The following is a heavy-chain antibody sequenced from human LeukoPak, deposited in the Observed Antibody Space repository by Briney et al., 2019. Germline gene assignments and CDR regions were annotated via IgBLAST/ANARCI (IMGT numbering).Heavy chain of an antibody. J-gene: IGHJ6*03. Sequence: GGSLRLSCAASGFTFSSYGMSWVRQAPGKGLEWVSSMTSGSSIYYADSVKGRFTISRDNAKNSLYLQMNSLRAEDTAVYYCARFPTYYYYMDVWGKGTTVTVSS. CDR3: ARFPTYYYYMDV. CDR2: MTSGSSI. CDR1: GFTFSSYG. V-gene: IGHV3-69-1*01.